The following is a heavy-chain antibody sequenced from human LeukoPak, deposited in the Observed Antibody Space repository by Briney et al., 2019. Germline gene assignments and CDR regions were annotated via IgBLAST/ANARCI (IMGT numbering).Heavy chain of an antibody. CDR3: ASLYSGSYYALDY. CDR2: INHSRNT. Sequence: SETLSLTCTVSGGSFSGYYWTWIRQPPGKGLEWVGEINHSRNTNYSPSLKSRATISVDTSKNQFSLTLSSVTAADTAVYYCASLYSGSYYALDYWGQGTLVTVSS. CDR1: GGSFSGYY. D-gene: IGHD1-26*01. V-gene: IGHV4-34*01. J-gene: IGHJ4*02.